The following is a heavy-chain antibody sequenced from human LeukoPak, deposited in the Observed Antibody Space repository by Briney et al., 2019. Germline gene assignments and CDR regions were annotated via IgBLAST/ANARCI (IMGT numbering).Heavy chain of an antibody. Sequence: SETLSLTCTVSGGSISSGDYYWSWIRQPPGKGLEWIGYIYYSGSTYYNPSLKSRVTTSVDTSKNQFSLKLSSVTAADTAVYYCARDSADTAMALYYYYMDVWGKGTTVTVSS. CDR2: IYYSGST. CDR1: GGSISSGDYY. V-gene: IGHV4-30-4*08. J-gene: IGHJ6*03. CDR3: ARDSADTAMALYYYYMDV. D-gene: IGHD5-18*01.